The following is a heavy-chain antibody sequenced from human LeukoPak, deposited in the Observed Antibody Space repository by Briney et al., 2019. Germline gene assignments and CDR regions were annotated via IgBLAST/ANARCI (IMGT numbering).Heavy chain of an antibody. CDR3: ARASTTVPNLLDN. Sequence: GGSLRLSCAASGFTFSSCAMHWVRQAPGKGLEWVATISYGGSNKYYGDSVKGRFTISRDNSKNTLFLQMDSLRAEDTAVYFCARASTTVPNLLDNWGQGTLVSVSA. V-gene: IGHV3-30-3*01. CDR1: GFTFSSCA. D-gene: IGHD4-17*01. CDR2: ISYGGSNK. J-gene: IGHJ4*02.